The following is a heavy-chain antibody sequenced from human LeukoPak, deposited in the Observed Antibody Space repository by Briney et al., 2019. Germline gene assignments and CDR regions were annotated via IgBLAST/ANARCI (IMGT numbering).Heavy chain of an antibody. CDR1: GYTFTSYG. Sequence: ASVKVSCKASGYTFTSYGISWVRQAPGQGLEWMGWISAYNGNTNYAQKLQGRVTMTTDTSTSTAYMELRSLRSDDTAVYYCARMNFDWSLFTGAEYFQHWGQSTLVTVSS. J-gene: IGHJ1*01. CDR2: ISAYNGNT. V-gene: IGHV1-18*04. CDR3: ARMNFDWSLFTGAEYFQH. D-gene: IGHD3-9*01.